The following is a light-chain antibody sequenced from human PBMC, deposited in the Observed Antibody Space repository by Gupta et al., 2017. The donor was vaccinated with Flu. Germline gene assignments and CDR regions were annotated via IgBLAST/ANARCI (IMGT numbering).Light chain of an antibody. CDR1: QSVSSN. CDR3: QQYKNWPPRELT. J-gene: IGKJ4*01. CDR2: GAS. Sequence: EIVMTQSPATLSVSPGERATLSCRASQSVSSNLAWYQQKPGQAPRLLIYGASTRATGIPARFSGSGFGTEFTLTISSLQSEEFAVYYCQQYKNWPPRELTFGGGTKVEIK. V-gene: IGKV3-15*01.